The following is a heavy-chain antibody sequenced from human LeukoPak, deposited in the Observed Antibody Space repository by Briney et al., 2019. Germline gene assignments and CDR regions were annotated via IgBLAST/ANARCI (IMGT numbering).Heavy chain of an antibody. J-gene: IGHJ5*02. CDR1: GGSFSGYY. Sequence: SETLSLTCVVYGGSFSGYYWSWIRQPPGKGLEWIGEINHSGSTNYNPSLKSRVTISVDTSKNQFSLKLSSVTAADTAVYYCARELYCSGGSCYWSGARFDPWGQGTLVTVSS. V-gene: IGHV4-34*01. CDR2: INHSGST. D-gene: IGHD2-15*01. CDR3: ARELYCSGGSCYWSGARFDP.